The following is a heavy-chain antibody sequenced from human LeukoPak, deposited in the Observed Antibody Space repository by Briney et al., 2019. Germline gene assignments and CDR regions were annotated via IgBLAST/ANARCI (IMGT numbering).Heavy chain of an antibody. CDR2: IIPIFGTA. V-gene: IGHV1-69*05. CDR3: ARGDGSGVAATYDY. J-gene: IGHJ4*02. CDR1: GGTFSSYA. D-gene: IGHD2-15*01. Sequence: SVKVSCKASGGTFSSYAISWVRQAPGQELEWMGGIIPIFGTANYAQKFQGRVTITTDESTSTAYMELSSLRSEDTAVYYCARGDGSGVAATYDYWGQGTLVTVSS.